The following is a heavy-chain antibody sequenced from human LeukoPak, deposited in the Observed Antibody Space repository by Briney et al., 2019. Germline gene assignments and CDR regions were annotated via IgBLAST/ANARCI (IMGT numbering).Heavy chain of an antibody. Sequence: PGGSLRLSCAVSGFTFSDHYMDWVRQAPGKGLEWIGRSRNEGHSYSTDFAASVRGRAALSRDHSRDSLYLQINSLRAEDTAVYYCAKEVSRVTTFYFDYWGQGTLVTVSS. V-gene: IGHV3-72*01. CDR3: AKEVSRVTTFYFDY. D-gene: IGHD4-17*01. J-gene: IGHJ4*02. CDR1: GFTFSDHY. CDR2: SRNEGHSYST.